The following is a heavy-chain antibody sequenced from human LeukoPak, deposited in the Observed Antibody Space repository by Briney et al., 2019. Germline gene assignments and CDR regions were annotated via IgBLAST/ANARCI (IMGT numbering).Heavy chain of an antibody. CDR1: GGTFSSYA. D-gene: IGHD1-26*01. CDR2: IIPIFGTA. V-gene: IGHV1-69*13. J-gene: IGHJ4*02. CDR3: ASSSGSYRVPGKFDY. Sequence: GASVKVSCKAAGGTFSSYAISWGRQAPGQGLEWLGGIIPIFGTANYAQKLQGRVTITADESTSTAYMELSSLRSEDTAVYYCASSSGSYRVPGKFDYWGQGTLVTVSS.